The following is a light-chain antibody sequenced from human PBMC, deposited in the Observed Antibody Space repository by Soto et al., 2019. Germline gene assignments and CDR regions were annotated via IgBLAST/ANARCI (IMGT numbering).Light chain of an antibody. J-gene: IGLJ2*01. CDR3: SSYTSSSTVV. Sequence: QSALTQPASVSGSPGQSITISCTGTSSDDGGYNYVSWYQQHPGKAPKVMIYEVSNRPSGVSNRFSGSKSGNTASLIISGLQAEDEADYYCSSYTSSSTVVFGGGTKLTVL. V-gene: IGLV2-14*01. CDR1: SSDDGGYNY. CDR2: EVS.